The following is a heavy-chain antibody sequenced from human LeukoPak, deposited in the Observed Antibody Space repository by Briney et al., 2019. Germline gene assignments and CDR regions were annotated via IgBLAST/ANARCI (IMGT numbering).Heavy chain of an antibody. CDR2: IRYDGSNK. CDR3: AKVLVGHYDSTDY. J-gene: IGHJ4*02. Sequence: GSLRLSCAASGFTFSSYGMHWVRQAPGKGLEWVAFIRYDGSNKYYADSVKGRFTISRDNSKNTLYLQMNSLRAEDTAVYYCAKVLVGHYDSTDYWGQGTLVTVSS. CDR1: GFTFSSYG. D-gene: IGHD5-12*01. V-gene: IGHV3-30*02.